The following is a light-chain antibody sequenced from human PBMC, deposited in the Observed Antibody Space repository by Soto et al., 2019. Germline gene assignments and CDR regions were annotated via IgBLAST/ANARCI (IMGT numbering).Light chain of an antibody. CDR1: QSVSSSY. CDR3: QQYGSSPRT. J-gene: IGKJ1*01. Sequence: EIVLTQPPGTLSLSPGERATLSCRASQSVSSSYLAWYQQKPGQAPRLLIYGASSRATGIPDRFSGSGSGTDFTLTISRLEPEDFAVYYCQQYGSSPRTFGQGTKVDNK. V-gene: IGKV3-20*01. CDR2: GAS.